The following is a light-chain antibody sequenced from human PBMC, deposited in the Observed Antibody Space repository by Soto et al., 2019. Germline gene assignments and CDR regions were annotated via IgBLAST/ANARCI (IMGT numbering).Light chain of an antibody. CDR3: QQYGSSSIT. V-gene: IGKV3-20*01. Sequence: EIVLTQSPGILSLSPGERATLSCRASQSVSSNYLAWYQQKPGQAPRLLIYGASSRATGIPDRFSGSGSGTDFTLTISRLEPEDFAVYYCQQYGSSSITFGQGTRLEIK. CDR1: QSVSSNY. CDR2: GAS. J-gene: IGKJ5*01.